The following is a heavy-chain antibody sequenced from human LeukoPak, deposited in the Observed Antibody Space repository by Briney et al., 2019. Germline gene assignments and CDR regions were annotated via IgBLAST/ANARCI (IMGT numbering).Heavy chain of an antibody. V-gene: IGHV4-59*08. CDR3: ARYGGYYFDY. Sequence: PSETLSLTCTVSGGSISTYYWTWIRQPPGKGLEWIGYIHNSVTNTKPSLKSRVTISVDTSKTQSSLKLSSVTAADTAVYYCARYGGYYFDYGGQGTLVTVSA. CDR1: GGSISTYY. J-gene: IGHJ4*02. CDR2: IHNSVT. D-gene: IGHD3-16*01.